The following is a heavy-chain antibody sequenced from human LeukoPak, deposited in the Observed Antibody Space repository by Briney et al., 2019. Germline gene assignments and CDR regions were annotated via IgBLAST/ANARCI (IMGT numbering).Heavy chain of an antibody. CDR3: VRHWVCSESCPFDY. V-gene: IGHV4-4*07. CDR2: IYTTGST. CDR1: GGSISDYY. D-gene: IGHD1-26*01. Sequence: SETLSLTCTVSGGSISDYYWSWIRQPAGKGLEWIGRIYTTGSTDYNPSLKSRVTISVDTSKNQFSLKLSSVTAADTAVYYCVRHWVCSESCPFDYWGQGTLVTVSS. J-gene: IGHJ4*02.